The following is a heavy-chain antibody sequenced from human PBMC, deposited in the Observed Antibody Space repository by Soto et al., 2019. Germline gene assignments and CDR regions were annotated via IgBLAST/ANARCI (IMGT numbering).Heavy chain of an antibody. D-gene: IGHD1-26*01. CDR3: AKDHVAGATTVYYFDY. V-gene: IGHV3-23*01. CDR1: GFTFSNYA. J-gene: IGHJ4*02. CDR2: ISGGGGNT. Sequence: PGGSLRLSCAASGFTFSNYAMSWVRQAPGKGLEWVSGISGGGGNTYYADSVKGRFTISRDNLRNTMYLQMNSLRAEDTAVYYCAKDHVAGATTVYYFDYWGQGTLVTVSS.